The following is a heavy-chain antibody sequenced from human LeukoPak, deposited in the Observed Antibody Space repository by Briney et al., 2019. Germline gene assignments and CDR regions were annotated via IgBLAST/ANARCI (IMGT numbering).Heavy chain of an antibody. CDR3: AREGIVGATHFDY. CDR1: GGTFSSCA. J-gene: IGHJ4*02. D-gene: IGHD1-26*01. V-gene: IGHV1-69*05. Sequence: SVNVSCTASGGTFSSCAISWVRQAPGQGLEWMGGIIPIFGTANYAQKFQGRVTITTDESTSTAYMELSSLRSEDTAVYYCAREGIVGATHFDYWGQGTLVTVSS. CDR2: IIPIFGTA.